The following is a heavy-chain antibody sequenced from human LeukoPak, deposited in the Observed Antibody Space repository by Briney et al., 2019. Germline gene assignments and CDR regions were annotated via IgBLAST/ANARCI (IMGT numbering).Heavy chain of an antibody. D-gene: IGHD3-22*01. J-gene: IGHJ4*02. V-gene: IGHV4-59*01. Sequence: SETLSLTCTVSGGSISSYYWSWIRQPPGKGLEWIGYIYYSGSTNYNPPLKSRVTISVDTSKNQFSLKLSSVTAADTAVYYCARTAGGYYYGHYFDYWGQGTLVTVSS. CDR2: IYYSGST. CDR1: GGSISSYY. CDR3: ARTAGGYYYGHYFDY.